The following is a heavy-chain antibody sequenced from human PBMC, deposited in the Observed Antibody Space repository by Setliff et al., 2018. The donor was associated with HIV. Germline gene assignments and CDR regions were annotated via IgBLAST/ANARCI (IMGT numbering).Heavy chain of an antibody. Sequence: ASVKVSCKASGYTFTSYCMHWVQQAPGKGPEWMGRVDPEGGETRYAEKFQGRVTMTADTPTDTAYMELSSVRSEDTAVYYCATEGPPPRTSDFEYWGQGTLVTVSS. J-gene: IGHJ4*02. D-gene: IGHD1-1*01. CDR3: ATEGPPPRTSDFEY. V-gene: IGHV1-69-2*01. CDR2: VDPEGGET. CDR1: GYTFTSYC.